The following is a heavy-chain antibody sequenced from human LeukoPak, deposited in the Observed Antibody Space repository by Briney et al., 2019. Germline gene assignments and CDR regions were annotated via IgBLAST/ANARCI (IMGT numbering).Heavy chain of an antibody. CDR3: ARGSVTMVRGVGFDP. D-gene: IGHD3-10*01. CDR2: IYYSGST. J-gene: IGHJ5*02. Sequence: SETLSLTCTVSGGSISSYYWSWIRQPPGKGLEWVGYIYYSGSTNYNPSLKSRVTISVDTSKNQFSLKLSSVTAADTAVYYCARGSVTMVRGVGFDPWGQGTLVTVSS. V-gene: IGHV4-59*01. CDR1: GGSISSYY.